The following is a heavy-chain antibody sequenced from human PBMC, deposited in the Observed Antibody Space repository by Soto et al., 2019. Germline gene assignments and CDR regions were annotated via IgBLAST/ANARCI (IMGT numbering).Heavy chain of an antibody. D-gene: IGHD3-10*01. CDR1: GGSISTYY. Sequence: PSETLSLTXTVSGGSISTYYWSWIRQPPGKGLEWIGYIYYSGNTYYNPSLKSRVTMSVDTSRNQLLLQLNSVTAADTAVYYCARESAGSGKNNWFDPWAREPWSPSP. CDR3: ARESAGSGKNNWFDP. CDR2: IYYSGNT. J-gene: IGHJ5*02. V-gene: IGHV4-59*01.